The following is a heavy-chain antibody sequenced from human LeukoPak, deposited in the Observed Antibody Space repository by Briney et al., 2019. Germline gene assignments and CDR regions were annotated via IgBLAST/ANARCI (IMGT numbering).Heavy chain of an antibody. Sequence: SETLSLTCTVSGGSISSGDYYWSWIRQPPGKGLEWIGYIYYSGSTYYNPSLKSRVTISVDTSKNQFSLKLSSVTAADTAVYYCARAGNARDYFDYWGQGTLVTVSS. CDR1: GGSISSGDYY. CDR3: ARAGNARDYFDY. V-gene: IGHV4-30-4*08. D-gene: IGHD4-23*01. J-gene: IGHJ4*02. CDR2: IYYSGST.